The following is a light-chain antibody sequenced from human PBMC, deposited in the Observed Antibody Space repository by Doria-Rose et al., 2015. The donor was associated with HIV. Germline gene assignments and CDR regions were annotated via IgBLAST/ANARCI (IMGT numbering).Light chain of an antibody. CDR2: DGS. CDR3: HQYGTSWT. Sequence: TQSPGTLSLSPGERATLSCRASQSFSRTYLAWYQQKPGQAPSLLIYDGSTGATGIPDRFSASGSGTDFTLTINRLEPEDFALYYCHQYGTSWTFGQGTKVEI. CDR1: QSFSRTY. J-gene: IGKJ1*01. V-gene: IGKV3-20*01.